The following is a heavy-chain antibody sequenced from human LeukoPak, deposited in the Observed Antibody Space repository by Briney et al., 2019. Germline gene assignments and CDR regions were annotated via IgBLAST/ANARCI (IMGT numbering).Heavy chain of an antibody. CDR1: GYTFTSYG. D-gene: IGHD2-2*02. CDR3: ARGLGYCSSTSCHNDAFDI. Sequence: ASVKVSCKASGYTFTSYGISWVRQAPGQGLEWMGGIIPIFGTANYAQKFQGRVTITTDESTSTAYMELSSLRSEDTAVYYCARGLGYCSSTSCHNDAFDIWGQGTMVTVSS. V-gene: IGHV1-69*05. J-gene: IGHJ3*02. CDR2: IIPIFGTA.